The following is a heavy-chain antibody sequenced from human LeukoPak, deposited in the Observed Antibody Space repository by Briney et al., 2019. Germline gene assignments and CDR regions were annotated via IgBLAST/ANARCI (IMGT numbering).Heavy chain of an antibody. Sequence: GGSLRLSCAASGFTFSSYSMNWVRQAPGKGLEWVSYISSSTYTIYYADSVEGRFTISRDNAENSLYLQMNSLRAEDTAVYYCAKETTVAGFYPYFDYWGQGTLVTVSS. CDR2: ISSSTYTI. D-gene: IGHD6-19*01. CDR3: AKETTVAGFYPYFDY. V-gene: IGHV3-48*01. J-gene: IGHJ4*02. CDR1: GFTFSSYS.